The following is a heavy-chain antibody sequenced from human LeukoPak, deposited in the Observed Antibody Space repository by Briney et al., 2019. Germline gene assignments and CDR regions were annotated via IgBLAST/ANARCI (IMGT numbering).Heavy chain of an antibody. CDR1: GFTFSSYA. V-gene: IGHV3-23*01. D-gene: IGHD5-18*01. J-gene: IGHJ4*02. CDR2: ITNSGDYT. Sequence: GGSLRPSCAASGFTFSSYAMTWVRQAPGKGLEWVSAITNSGDYTDYADSVKGRFTISRDNSKSTLYLQMSSLRAEDTAVYYCAKRSGSNYGYNDYWGQGTLVTVSS. CDR3: AKRSGSNYGYNDY.